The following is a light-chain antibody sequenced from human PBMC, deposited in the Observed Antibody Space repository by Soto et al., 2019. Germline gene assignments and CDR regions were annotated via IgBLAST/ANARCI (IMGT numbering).Light chain of an antibody. V-gene: IGLV2-14*03. CDR1: RSDVGGYNY. CDR3: SSYTSIRILV. J-gene: IGLJ2*01. Sequence: QSALTQPASVSGSPGQSITISCTGTRSDVGGYNYVSWYQHHPGKAPKLMIYDVTNRPSGVSNRFSGSKSGNTASLTISGLQAEDEDDYYCSSYTSIRILVFGGGTKLTVL. CDR2: DVT.